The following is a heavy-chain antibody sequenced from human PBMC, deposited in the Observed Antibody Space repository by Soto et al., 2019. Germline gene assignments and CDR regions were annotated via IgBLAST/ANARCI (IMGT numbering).Heavy chain of an antibody. D-gene: IGHD3-22*01. J-gene: IGHJ3*02. CDR1: GGNFSSYA. CDR2: IIPIFGTA. CDR3: ARGSAEYYDSSGYDYGSAFDI. V-gene: IGHV1-69*13. Sequence: SAKVYCKASGGNFSSYAIGWVRQSPGGRRAWMGGIIPIFGTANYAQKFQGRVTITADESTSTAYMELSSLRSEDTAVYYCARGSAEYYDSSGYDYGSAFDIWGQGTMVTVS.